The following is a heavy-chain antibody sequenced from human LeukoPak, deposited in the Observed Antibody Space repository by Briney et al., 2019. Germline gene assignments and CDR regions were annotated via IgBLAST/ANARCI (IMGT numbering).Heavy chain of an antibody. CDR1: GFTFSSYC. CDR2: ISYVGSNK. J-gene: IGHJ6*02. V-gene: IGHV3-30*18. CDR3: AKVRGVVAATHYYDYGMDV. Sequence: GRSLTLSCAASGFTFSSYCMHWVRQAPGKGLEWVAVISYVGSNKYYADSVKGRFTISRNNSKNTLYLQMNSLRAEDTAVYYCAKVRGVVAATHYYDYGMDVWGQGPRSPSP. D-gene: IGHD2-15*01.